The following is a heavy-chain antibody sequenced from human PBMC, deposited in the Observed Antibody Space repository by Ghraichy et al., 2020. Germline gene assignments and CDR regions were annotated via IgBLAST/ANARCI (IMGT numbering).Heavy chain of an antibody. Sequence: SETLSLTCTVSGGSISSSSYYWGWIRQPPGKGLEWIGSIYYSGSTYYNPSLKSRVTISVDTSKNQFSLKLSSVTAADTAVYYCARGTYYDFWSGPPQYFQHWGQGTLVTVSS. CDR2: IYYSGST. CDR3: ARGTYYDFWSGPPQYFQH. V-gene: IGHV4-39*07. CDR1: GGSISSSSYY. J-gene: IGHJ1*01. D-gene: IGHD3-3*01.